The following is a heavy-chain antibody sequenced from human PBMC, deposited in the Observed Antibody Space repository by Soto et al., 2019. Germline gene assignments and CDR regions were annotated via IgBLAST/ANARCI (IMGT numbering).Heavy chain of an antibody. Sequence: QVHLVESGGGVVQPGRSLRLSCAASGFTFSDYGMHWVRQAPGKGLEWVALISYDGNNKYYADSVKGRFTISRDNSKNTLYLQMNSLRADDTAVYYCARDAEMTIVGPTGYWGQGTLVTVSS. CDR2: ISYDGNNK. V-gene: IGHV3-30*03. CDR1: GFTFSDYG. CDR3: ARDAEMTIVGPTGY. D-gene: IGHD1-26*01. J-gene: IGHJ4*02.